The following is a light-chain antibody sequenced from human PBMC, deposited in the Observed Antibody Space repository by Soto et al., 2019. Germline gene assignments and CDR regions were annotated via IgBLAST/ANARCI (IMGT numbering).Light chain of an antibody. CDR1: QSVSSY. J-gene: IGKJ1*01. V-gene: IGKV3-11*01. Sequence: EIVLTQSPATLSLSPGERDTLSCRASQSVSSYLAWYQQKPGQAPRLLLYDASNRATGNPARFRGNGSGTPFTLTISSREPDDFALYYCQQRSNCPWTVGQGTKVEIK. CDR3: QQRSNCPWT. CDR2: DAS.